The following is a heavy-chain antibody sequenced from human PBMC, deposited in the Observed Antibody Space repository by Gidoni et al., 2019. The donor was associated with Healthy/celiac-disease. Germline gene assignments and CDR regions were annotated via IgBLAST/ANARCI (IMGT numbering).Heavy chain of an antibody. CDR3: ARDKKIITMVRGVGFDP. CDR1: GDTFNGYY. Sequence: QVQLVQSGAEVKKPGASVKVSCQDSGDTFNGYYMHWVRQAPGQGLEWMGWINPNSGGTNYAQKFQGRVTMTRDTSISTAYMELSRLRSDDTAVYYCARDKKIITMVRGVGFDPWGQGTLVTVSS. V-gene: IGHV1-2*02. CDR2: INPNSGGT. J-gene: IGHJ5*02. D-gene: IGHD3-10*01.